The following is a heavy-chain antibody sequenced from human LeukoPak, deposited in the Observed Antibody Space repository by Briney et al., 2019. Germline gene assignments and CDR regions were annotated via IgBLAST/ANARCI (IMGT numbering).Heavy chain of an antibody. V-gene: IGHV3-7*01. CDR2: INPDGSNS. CDR3: ARGPSYAAFDI. Sequence: GGSPRLSCAASGFTFSNSWMAWVRQAPGKGLEWVASINPDGSNSYYLDSVKGRFTISRGNAKNSLDLQMNSLRAEDTAIYYCARGPSYAAFDIWGRGTMVTVSS. CDR1: GFTFSNSW. J-gene: IGHJ3*02.